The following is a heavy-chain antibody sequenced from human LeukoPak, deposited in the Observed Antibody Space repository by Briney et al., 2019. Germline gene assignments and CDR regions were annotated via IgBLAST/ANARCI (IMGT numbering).Heavy chain of an antibody. CDR2: ISSSSSYI. J-gene: IGHJ3*02. CDR3: ARWTRLIPDGFDI. Sequence: GWSLRLSCAASGFTFSSYSMNWVRQAPGKGLEWVSSISSSSSYISYADSVKGRFTISRDNAKNSLYLQMNSLRAEYTAGYYCARWTRLIPDGFDIWGQGTMVTVSS. CDR1: GFTFSSYS. D-gene: IGHD3-16*01. V-gene: IGHV3-21*01.